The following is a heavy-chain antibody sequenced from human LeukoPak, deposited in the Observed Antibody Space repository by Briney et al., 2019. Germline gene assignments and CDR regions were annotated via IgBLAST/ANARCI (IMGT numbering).Heavy chain of an antibody. CDR3: ARVRYSSGWYFDY. J-gene: IGHJ4*02. CDR2: IYSGGST. V-gene: IGHV3-53*01. CDR1: GFTVSSNY. D-gene: IGHD6-19*01. Sequence: PGGSLRLSCAASGFTVSSNYMSWVRQAQGKGLEWVSVIYSGGSTYYADSVKGRFTISRDNSKNTLYLQMNSLRAEDTAVYYCARVRYSSGWYFDYWGQGTLVTVSS.